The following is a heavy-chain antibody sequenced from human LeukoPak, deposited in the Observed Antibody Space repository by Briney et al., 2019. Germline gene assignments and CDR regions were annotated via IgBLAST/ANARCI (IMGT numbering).Heavy chain of an antibody. CDR1: GFTFSSYW. D-gene: IGHD2-15*01. Sequence: PGGSLRLSCAASGFTFSSYWMSWVRQAPGKGLEWVSAISGSGGSTYYADSVKGRFTISRDNSKNTLYLQMNSLRAEDTAVYYCARVLRYCSGGNCYSGGLGYMDVWGKGTTVTISS. J-gene: IGHJ6*03. V-gene: IGHV3-23*01. CDR3: ARVLRYCSGGNCYSGGLGYMDV. CDR2: ISGSGGST.